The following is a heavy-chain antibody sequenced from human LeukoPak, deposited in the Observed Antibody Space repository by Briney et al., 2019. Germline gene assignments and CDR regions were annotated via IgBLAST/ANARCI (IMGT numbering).Heavy chain of an antibody. CDR3: AREGGSGVDV. CDR1: GGSISSYY. V-gene: IGHV4-59*01. Sequence: SETLSLTCTVSGGSISSYYWSWIRQPPGKGLEWIGYIYYSGSTNYNPSLKSRVTISVDTSKNQFSLKLSSVTAADTAVYYCAREGGSGVDVWGKGTTVTISS. D-gene: IGHD1-26*01. J-gene: IGHJ6*04. CDR2: IYYSGST.